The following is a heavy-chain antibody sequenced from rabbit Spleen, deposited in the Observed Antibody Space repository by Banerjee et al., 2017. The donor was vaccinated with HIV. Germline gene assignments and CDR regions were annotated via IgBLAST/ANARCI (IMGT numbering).Heavy chain of an antibody. CDR1: GFSFSNKAV. CDR2: IDTNDGDT. Sequence: QEQLEESGGGLVKPEGSLTLTCTASGFSFSNKAVMCWVRQAPGKGLEWIACIDTNDGDTDYANWPKGRFTISKTSSTTVTLQMTSLTAADTATYFCVRDNAGYAGFGYATLLDLWGQGTLVTVS. D-gene: IGHD6-1*01. J-gene: IGHJ3*01. V-gene: IGHV1S45*01. CDR3: VRDNAGYAGFGYATLLDL.